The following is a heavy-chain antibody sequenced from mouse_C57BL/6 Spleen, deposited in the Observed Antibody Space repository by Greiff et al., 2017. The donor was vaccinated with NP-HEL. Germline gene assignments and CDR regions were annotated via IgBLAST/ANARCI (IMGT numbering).Heavy chain of an antibody. D-gene: IGHD2-1*01. Sequence: EVKLMESGGGLVKPGGSLKLSCAASGFTFSSYAMSWVRQTPEKRLEWVATISDGGSYTYYPDNVKGRFTISRDNAKNNLYLQMSHLKSEDTAMYYCARDSNYGNYFDYWGQGTTLTVSS. CDR3: ARDSNYGNYFDY. V-gene: IGHV5-4*01. J-gene: IGHJ2*01. CDR2: ISDGGSYT. CDR1: GFTFSSYA.